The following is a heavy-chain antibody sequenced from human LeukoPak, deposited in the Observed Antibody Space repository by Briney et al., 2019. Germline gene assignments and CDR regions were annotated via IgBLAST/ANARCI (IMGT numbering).Heavy chain of an antibody. CDR3: ARDYQRDSSGYLYYFDY. V-gene: IGHV3-66*02. J-gene: IGHJ4*02. Sequence: GGSLRLSCAASGFTVSSNYMSWVRQAPGKGLEWVSVIYSGGSTYYADSVKGRFTISRDNSKNTLYLQMNSLRAEDTAVYYCARDYQRDSSGYLYYFDYWGQGTLVTVSS. D-gene: IGHD3-22*01. CDR1: GFTVSSNY. CDR2: IYSGGST.